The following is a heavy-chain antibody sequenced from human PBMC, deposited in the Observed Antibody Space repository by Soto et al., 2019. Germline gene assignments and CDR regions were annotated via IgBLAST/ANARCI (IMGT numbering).Heavy chain of an antibody. D-gene: IGHD3-9*01. CDR3: AREVPGRYFDWLSGSYYFDY. CDR1: GFTFSGYG. V-gene: IGHV3-30*03. CDR2: ISYDGRNK. J-gene: IGHJ4*02. Sequence: PGVSLRLRWAAVGFTFSGYGVRWVLQDPGKGLEWVAVISYDGRNKYYADSVKGRFTISRDNSKNTLYLQMNSLRAEDTAVYYCAREVPGRYFDWLSGSYYFDYWGQGTLVTV.